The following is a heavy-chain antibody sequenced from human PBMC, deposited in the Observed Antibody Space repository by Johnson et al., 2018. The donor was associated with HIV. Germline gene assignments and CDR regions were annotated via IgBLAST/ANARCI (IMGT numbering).Heavy chain of an antibody. D-gene: IGHD3-22*01. V-gene: IGHV3-33*01. J-gene: IGHJ3*02. CDR3: ATTRRYYYDSSGHPNLAFDI. CDR1: GFTFSSYG. Sequence: QMLLVESGGGVVQPGRSLRLSCTASGFTFSSYGLHWVRQAPGKGLEWVAVIWYDGSNKYYADSVKGRFTISRDNSKNTLYLQMNSLRAEDTALYYCATTRRYYYDSSGHPNLAFDIWGQGTMVTVSS. CDR2: IWYDGSNK.